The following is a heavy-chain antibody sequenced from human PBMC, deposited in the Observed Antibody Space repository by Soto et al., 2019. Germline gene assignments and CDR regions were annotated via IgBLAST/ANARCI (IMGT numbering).Heavy chain of an antibody. D-gene: IGHD2-2*01. CDR1: GGSIRSNNW. V-gene: IGHV4-4*02. CDR3: ARDGNSTSGDLDY. Sequence: QVQLQESGPGLVKPSGTLSLTCTISGGSIRSNNWWSWVRQAPGKGLEWIGEIYPTGNTNYNPSLESRVTISVDKSKNQFSLKLTSVTAADTAVYYCARDGNSTSGDLDYWGQGTLVTVSS. J-gene: IGHJ4*02. CDR2: IYPTGNT.